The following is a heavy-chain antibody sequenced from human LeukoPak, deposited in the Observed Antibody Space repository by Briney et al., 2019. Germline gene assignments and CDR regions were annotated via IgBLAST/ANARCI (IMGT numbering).Heavy chain of an antibody. J-gene: IGHJ3*02. CDR1: GFIFSDHY. CDR3: ARVIGGSFDI. CDR2: ISLSGTSI. D-gene: IGHD2-21*01. Sequence: PGGSLRLSCAASGFIFSDHYMSWIRQAPGKGLEWVSSISLSGTSIYYADSVKGRFTISRGNANNSLYLQMNSLRADDTAVYYCARVIGGSFDIWGQGTMVTVSS. V-gene: IGHV3-11*01.